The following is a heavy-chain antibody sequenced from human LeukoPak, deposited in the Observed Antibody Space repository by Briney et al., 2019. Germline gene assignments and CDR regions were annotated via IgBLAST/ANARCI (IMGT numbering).Heavy chain of an antibody. CDR1: GYTFTAYY. V-gene: IGHV1-2*04. CDR2: INPNSGGT. Sequence: GATVRVSCKASGYTFTAYYMHWVRQAPGQGLEWMGWINPNSGGTNYAQKFQGWVTMTRDTSISTAYMELSRLRSDDTAVYYCARSPTRYGDYFGAFDIWGQGTMVTVSS. CDR3: ARSPTRYGDYFGAFDI. D-gene: IGHD4-17*01. J-gene: IGHJ3*02.